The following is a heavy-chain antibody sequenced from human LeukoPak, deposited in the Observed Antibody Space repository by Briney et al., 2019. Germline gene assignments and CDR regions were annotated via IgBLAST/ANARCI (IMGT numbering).Heavy chain of an antibody. V-gene: IGHV4-34*01. D-gene: IGHD3-3*01. CDR3: ARKVTYYDFWSGYFSGNWFDP. CDR2: INHSGST. J-gene: IGHJ5*02. CDR1: GGSFSGYY. Sequence: SETLSLTCAVYGGSFSGYYWSWIRQPPGKGLEWIGEINHSGSTNYNPPLKSRVTISVDTSKNQFSLKLSSVTAADTAVYYCARKVTYYDFWSGYFSGNWFDPWGQGTLVTVSS.